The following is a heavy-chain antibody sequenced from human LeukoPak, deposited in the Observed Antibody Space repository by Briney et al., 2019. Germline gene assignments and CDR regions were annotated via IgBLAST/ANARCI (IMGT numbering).Heavy chain of an antibody. CDR1: GYSFTSYW. Sequence: PGESLKISCKGSGYSFTSYWIGWVRQMPGRGLEWMGIIYPGDSDIRYSPSFQGQVTISADKSINTAYLQWSSLKASDTAMYYCARLFIAADLYYFDYWGQGTLVTVSS. CDR2: IYPGDSDI. V-gene: IGHV5-51*01. D-gene: IGHD6-13*01. CDR3: ARLFIAADLYYFDY. J-gene: IGHJ4*02.